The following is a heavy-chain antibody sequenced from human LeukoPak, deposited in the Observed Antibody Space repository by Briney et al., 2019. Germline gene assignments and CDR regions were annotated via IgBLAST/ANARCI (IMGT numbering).Heavy chain of an antibody. CDR2: IYTSGST. J-gene: IGHJ4*02. CDR1: GGSISSGSYY. Sequence: SETLSLTCTVSGGSISSGSYYWSWIRQPAGKGLEWIGRIYTSGSTNYNPSLKSRVTISVGTSKNQFSLKLSSVTAADTAVYYCARLNVDIVATTFDYWGQGTLVTVSS. CDR3: ARLNVDIVATTFDY. V-gene: IGHV4-61*02. D-gene: IGHD5-12*01.